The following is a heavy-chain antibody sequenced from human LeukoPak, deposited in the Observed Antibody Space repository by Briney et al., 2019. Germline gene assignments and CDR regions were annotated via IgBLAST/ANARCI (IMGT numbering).Heavy chain of an antibody. Sequence: GGSLRLSCVASGFTFSNAWMNWVRQAPGKGLEWVGRIRTKTDGGTADCAAPVKGRFTISRDDSKDTLYLQMNSLEIEDTAVYYCSTGYNRGDYWGQGTLVTVSS. J-gene: IGHJ4*02. CDR2: IRTKTDGGTA. D-gene: IGHD2-2*02. V-gene: IGHV3-15*01. CDR3: STGYNRGDY. CDR1: GFTFSNAW.